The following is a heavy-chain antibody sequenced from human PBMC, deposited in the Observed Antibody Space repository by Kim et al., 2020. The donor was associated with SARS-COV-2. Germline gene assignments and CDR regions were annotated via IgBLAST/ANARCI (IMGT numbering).Heavy chain of an antibody. CDR1: VFNFRDYY. CDR2: ITGSGATT. J-gene: IGHJ4*02. D-gene: IGHD1-1*01. V-gene: IGHV3-11*01. Sequence: GGSLRLSCAASVFNFRDYYMTWIRQAPGKGLEWVSYITGSGATTYYAESVTARFTISRDNTKNSLYLQMNSLRAEDTALYYCARYERGTHSVFDYWGQGTLVTISS. CDR3: ARYERGTHSVFDY.